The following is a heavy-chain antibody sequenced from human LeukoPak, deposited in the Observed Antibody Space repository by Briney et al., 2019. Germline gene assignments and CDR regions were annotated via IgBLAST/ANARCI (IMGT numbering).Heavy chain of an antibody. Sequence: PGGSLRLSCAASGFTFSSYAMSWVRQAPGKGLEWVSAISGSGGSTYYADSVKGRFTISRGNSKNTLYLQMNSLRAEDTAVYYCAKDGYSSGWYGGEAFDIWGQGTMVTVSS. J-gene: IGHJ3*02. CDR2: ISGSGGST. CDR1: GFTFSSYA. V-gene: IGHV3-23*01. CDR3: AKDGYSSGWYGGEAFDI. D-gene: IGHD6-19*01.